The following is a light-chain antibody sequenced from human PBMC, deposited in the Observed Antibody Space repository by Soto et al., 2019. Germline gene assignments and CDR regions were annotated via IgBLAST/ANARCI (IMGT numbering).Light chain of an antibody. CDR1: QDVSRY. J-gene: IGKJ3*01. V-gene: IGKV1-9*01. CDR2: AAS. CDR3: QQLNSYVFA. Sequence: DLQLTQSPSFLSASVGDRVTITCRASQDVSRYLAWYQQKPGKALNLLIYAASTLRSGVPSRFSGSGSETEFTLTISSLQPEDFATYYCQQLNSYVFAFGPGTKVDIK.